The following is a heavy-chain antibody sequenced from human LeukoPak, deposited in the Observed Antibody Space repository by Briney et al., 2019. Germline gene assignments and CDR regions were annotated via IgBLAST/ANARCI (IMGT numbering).Heavy chain of an antibody. Sequence: ASVKVSCKASGYIFTSYFMHWVRQAPGQGLEWMGLINPSGGSTGYAQKFQGRVTMTRDMSTSTVYMELSSLRSEDTAVYYCARDTGTTGTTFYYYYYMDVWGKGTTVTVSS. V-gene: IGHV1-46*01. J-gene: IGHJ6*03. D-gene: IGHD1-1*01. CDR2: INPSGGST. CDR1: GYIFTSYF. CDR3: ARDTGTTGTTFYYYYYMDV.